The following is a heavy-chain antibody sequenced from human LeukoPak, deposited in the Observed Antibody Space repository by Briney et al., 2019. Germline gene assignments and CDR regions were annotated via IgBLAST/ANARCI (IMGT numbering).Heavy chain of an antibody. Sequence: GGSLRLSCAASGFRFSDYYMSWIRQAPGKGLEWISYITSSSSYTIYADSVKDRFTISRDNSKDTLHLQMNSLRPEDTAVYYCAKDRFGEYHPFDYWGQGTRVTVSS. V-gene: IGHV3-11*06. CDR3: AKDRFGEYHPFDY. D-gene: IGHD3-10*01. CDR2: ITSSSSYT. CDR1: GFRFSDYY. J-gene: IGHJ4*02.